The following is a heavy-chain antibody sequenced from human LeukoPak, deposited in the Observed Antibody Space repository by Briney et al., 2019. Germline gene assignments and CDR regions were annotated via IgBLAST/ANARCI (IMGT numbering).Heavy chain of an antibody. D-gene: IGHD2-15*01. J-gene: IGHJ6*03. Sequence: GASVKVSCKASGGTFSSYAISWVRQAPGQGLEWMGGIIPIFGTANYAQKFQGRVTITADKSTSTAYMELSSLRSEDTAVYYCARANYCSGGSCPWGSYYYYYYMDVWGKGTTVTVSS. V-gene: IGHV1-69*06. CDR2: IIPIFGTA. CDR3: ARANYCSGGSCPWGSYYYYYYMDV. CDR1: GGTFSSYA.